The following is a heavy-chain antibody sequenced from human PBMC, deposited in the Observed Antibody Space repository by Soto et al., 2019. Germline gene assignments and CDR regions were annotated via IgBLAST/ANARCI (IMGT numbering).Heavy chain of an antibody. CDR2: ISPIFGTA. D-gene: IGHD1-26*01. V-gene: IGHV1-69*01. J-gene: IGHJ4*02. CDR1: GGTFSSYS. Sequence: QVQLWQSGAEVKKPGSSVKVSCKASGGTFSSYSINWVRQAPGQGLEWMGEISPIFGTANYAQKFQGRVTITADESTSTAYMELSSLRSEDTAVYYCARDGGRHSGGIAYWGQGPLVTVSS. CDR3: ARDGGRHSGGIAY.